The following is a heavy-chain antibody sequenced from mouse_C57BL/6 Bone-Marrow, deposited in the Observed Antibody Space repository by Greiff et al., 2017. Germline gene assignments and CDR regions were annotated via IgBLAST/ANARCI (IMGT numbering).Heavy chain of an antibody. D-gene: IGHD5-1*01. CDR1: GYTFTSYG. J-gene: IGHJ2*01. Sequence: VKLQESGAELARPGASVKLSCKASGYTFTSYGISWVKQRTGQGLEWIGEIYPRSGNTYYNEKFKGKATLTADKSSSTAYMELRSLTSEDSAVYFCARRVPSLYYFDYWGQGTTLTVSS. CDR2: IYPRSGNT. V-gene: IGHV1-81*01. CDR3: ARRVPSLYYFDY.